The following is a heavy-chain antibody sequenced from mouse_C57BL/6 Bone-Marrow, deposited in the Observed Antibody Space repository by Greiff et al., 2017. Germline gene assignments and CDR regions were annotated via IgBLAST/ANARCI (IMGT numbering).Heavy chain of an antibody. CDR2: INPSSGYT. Sequence: VQLQQSGAELAKPGASVKLSCKASGYTFTSYWMHWVKQRPGQGLEWIGYINPSSGYTKYNQKFKDKATLTAAKSSSTAYMQLSSLTYEASAVDYCARGHYWGQGASVTVSS. V-gene: IGHV1-7*01. J-gene: IGHJ4*01. CDR1: GYTFTSYW. CDR3: ARGHY.